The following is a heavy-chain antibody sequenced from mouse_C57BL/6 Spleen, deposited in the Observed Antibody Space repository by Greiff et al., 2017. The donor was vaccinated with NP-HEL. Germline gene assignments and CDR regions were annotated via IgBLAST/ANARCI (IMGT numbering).Heavy chain of an antibody. Sequence: EVMLVESGGGLVKPGGSLKLSCAASGFTFSDYGMHWVRQAPEKGLEWVAYISSGSSTIYYADTVKGRFTISRDNAKNTLFLQMTSLRSEDTAMYYCARERVYGGGYFDVWGTGTTVTVSS. D-gene: IGHD1-1*01. CDR2: ISSGSSTI. J-gene: IGHJ1*03. V-gene: IGHV5-17*01. CDR3: ARERVYGGGYFDV. CDR1: GFTFSDYG.